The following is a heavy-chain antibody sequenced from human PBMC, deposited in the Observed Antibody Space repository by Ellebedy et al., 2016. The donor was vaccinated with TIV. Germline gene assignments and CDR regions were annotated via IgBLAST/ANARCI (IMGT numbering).Heavy chain of an antibody. CDR2: INQDGSEE. D-gene: IGHD3-16*01. CDR1: GFPFRDYW. Sequence: GESLKIPCAAPGFPFRDYWMSWVRQAPGQGLEWVANINQDGSEEYYVDSVKGRFTISRDNAKKSLFLQMNSVRVEDTAMYYGARRGNLFDYWGQGSLVTVSS. CDR3: ARRGNLFDY. J-gene: IGHJ4*02. V-gene: IGHV3-7*03.